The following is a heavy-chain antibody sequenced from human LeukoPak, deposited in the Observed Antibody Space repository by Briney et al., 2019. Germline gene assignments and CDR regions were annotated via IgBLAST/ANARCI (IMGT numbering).Heavy chain of an antibody. CDR2: ISYDGSNK. CDR3: ARDSDSSGPNWFDP. J-gene: IGHJ5*02. D-gene: IGHD3-22*01. CDR1: GFTFSSYA. V-gene: IGHV3-30-3*01. Sequence: PGRSLRLSCAASGFTFSSYAMHWVRQAPGKGLAWVAVISYDGSNKYYADSVKGRFTISRDNSKNTLYLQMNSLRAEDTAVYYCARDSDSSGPNWFDPWGQGTLVTVSS.